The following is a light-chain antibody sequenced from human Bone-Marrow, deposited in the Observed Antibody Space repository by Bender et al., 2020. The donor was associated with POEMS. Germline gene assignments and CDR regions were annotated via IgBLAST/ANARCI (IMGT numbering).Light chain of an antibody. CDR1: SGDVGGFTY. J-gene: IGLJ2*01. CDR2: EVT. CDR3: SSYTSTNTLV. Sequence: QSALTQPASLSGSPGQSITISCTGTSGDVGGFTYVSWYQHHPGKAPKLIIYEVTSRPSGVSNRFSGSNSGNTASLTISGRQDEDEADYYCSSYTSTNTLVFGGGTKLTVL. V-gene: IGLV2-14*01.